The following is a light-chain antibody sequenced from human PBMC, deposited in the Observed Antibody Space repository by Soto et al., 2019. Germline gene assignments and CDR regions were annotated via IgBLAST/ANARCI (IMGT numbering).Light chain of an antibody. V-gene: IGKV3-11*01. CDR1: QSVSSY. Sequence: EIVLTQSPATLSLSPGESATLSCRASQSVSSYLAWYQQKPGQAPRLLIYDASNRATGIPARFSGSGSGTYFTLTISSLEPEDFAVYYCQQRSDWPTFGQGTKVEIK. CDR2: DAS. J-gene: IGKJ1*01. CDR3: QQRSDWPT.